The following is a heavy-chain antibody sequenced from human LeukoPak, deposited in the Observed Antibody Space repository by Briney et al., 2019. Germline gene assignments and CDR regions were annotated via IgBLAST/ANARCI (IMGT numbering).Heavy chain of an antibody. CDR3: ARRPPPGSYSDYYYGMDV. CDR1: GFTFSNYE. CDR2: ISSSGSTT. J-gene: IGHJ6*02. D-gene: IGHD3-10*01. V-gene: IGHV3-48*03. Sequence: PGGSLRLSCAASGFTFSNYEMNWVRQAPGKGLEWASYISSSGSTTYYADSERRIITISRDNAKNSLYLHMNSLSADDTAFYYCARRPPPGSYSDYYYGMDVWGQGTTVTVSS.